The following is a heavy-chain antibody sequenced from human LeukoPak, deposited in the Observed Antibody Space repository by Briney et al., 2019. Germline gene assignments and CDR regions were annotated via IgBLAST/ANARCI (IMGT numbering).Heavy chain of an antibody. Sequence: SETLSLTCTVSGDSNNSGSYYWSWIRQPAGKGLEWIGRIYPSGSTNYNPSLNSRVTISVDTSKNQFSLKLSSVTAADSALYYCARGPAWQVVAYYFDYWGQGTLVTVSS. D-gene: IGHD2-15*01. CDR2: IYPSGST. J-gene: IGHJ4*02. V-gene: IGHV4-61*02. CDR3: ARGPAWQVVAYYFDY. CDR1: GDSNNSGSYY.